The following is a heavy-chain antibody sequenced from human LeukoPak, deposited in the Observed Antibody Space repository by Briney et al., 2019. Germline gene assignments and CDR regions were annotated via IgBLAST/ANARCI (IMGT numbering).Heavy chain of an antibody. CDR2: IYYSGGT. Sequence: SETLSLTCTVSGGPVTSYYCNWVRQPPGRGLEWIGYIYYSGGTNYNPSLESRVTISLDTAKNQFSLKLRSVTAEDTAVYYCATTGATSPSSASWFNIEYWGQGTLVPVSS. D-gene: IGHD6-13*01. CDR1: GGPVTSYY. V-gene: IGHV4-59*08. CDR3: ATTGATSPSSASWFNIEY. J-gene: IGHJ4*02.